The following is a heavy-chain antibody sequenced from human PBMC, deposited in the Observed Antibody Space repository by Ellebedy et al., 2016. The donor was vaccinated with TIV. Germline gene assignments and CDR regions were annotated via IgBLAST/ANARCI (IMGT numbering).Heavy chain of an antibody. D-gene: IGHD3-3*01. V-gene: IGHV4-39*01. J-gene: IGHJ3*01. CDR1: GDSVNSATYY. CDR2: IYYSGTT. CDR3: ARHGSTIFGETDVFDV. Sequence: MPSETLSLTCTVSGDSVNSATYYWGWIRQPPGKGLEWIGSIYYSGTTYYNPSLKSRVTISVDTSKNQFSLKLTSVTAADTAVYYCARHGSTIFGETDVFDVWGQGTVVTVSS.